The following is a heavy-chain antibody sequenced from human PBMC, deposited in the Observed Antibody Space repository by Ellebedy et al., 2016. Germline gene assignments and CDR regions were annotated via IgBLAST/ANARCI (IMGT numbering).Heavy chain of an antibody. CDR3: ARGDSSGWYDPVYFDY. J-gene: IGHJ4*02. D-gene: IGHD6-19*01. CDR1: GGSFSVYY. Sequence: SETLSLTCAVYGGSFSVYYWSWIRQFPGEGLEWIGEVNHSGNINYNPSLKSRVTISVDTSKNQFSLKLSSVTAADTAVYYCARGDSSGWYDPVYFDYWGQGTLVTVSS. V-gene: IGHV4-34*01. CDR2: VNHSGNI.